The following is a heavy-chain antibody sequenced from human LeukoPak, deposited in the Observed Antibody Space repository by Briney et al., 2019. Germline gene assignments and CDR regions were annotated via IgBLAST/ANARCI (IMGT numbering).Heavy chain of an antibody. CDR1: GFTFSSYS. J-gene: IGHJ4*02. CDR3: AKARGTDYGDYVIFDY. CDR2: ISQSGGDR. V-gene: IGHV3-23*01. Sequence: GGSLRLSCAASGFTFSSYSMNWVRQAPGKGLEWVSSISQSGGDRYYADSVKGRFTISRDNSKSTLYLQLNSLRAEDTAVYYCAKARGTDYGDYVIFDYWGQGTLVTVSS. D-gene: IGHD4-17*01.